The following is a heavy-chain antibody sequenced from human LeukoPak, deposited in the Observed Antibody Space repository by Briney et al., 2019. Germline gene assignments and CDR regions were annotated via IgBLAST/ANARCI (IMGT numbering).Heavy chain of an antibody. Sequence: PSETLSLTCTVSGGSISNYYWSWIRQPAGKGLEYIGRIHARGNTNYNPSLKSRVTMSLDRSKNQFSLKLTSVTAADTAVYYCARGAVGATPRVAFDFWGQGTMVTVSS. D-gene: IGHD1-26*01. J-gene: IGHJ3*01. CDR2: IHARGNT. V-gene: IGHV4-4*07. CDR1: GGSISNYY. CDR3: ARGAVGATPRVAFDF.